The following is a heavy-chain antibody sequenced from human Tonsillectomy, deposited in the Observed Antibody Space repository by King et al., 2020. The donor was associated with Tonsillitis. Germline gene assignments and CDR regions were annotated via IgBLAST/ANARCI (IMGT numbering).Heavy chain of an antibody. CDR1: GGPLSDNY. Sequence: VQLQQWDAGLLKPSETLSLTCAVYGGPLSDNYWSWIRQPPGKGLEWIGEINQSGSINYNSSLKSRVTMSVDTSKNQFSLTLTSVTAADTAVYYCARGLQFPDENWGQGTLVTVSS. CDR3: ARGLQFPDEN. V-gene: IGHV4-34*01. J-gene: IGHJ4*02. D-gene: IGHD5-24*01. CDR2: INQSGSI.